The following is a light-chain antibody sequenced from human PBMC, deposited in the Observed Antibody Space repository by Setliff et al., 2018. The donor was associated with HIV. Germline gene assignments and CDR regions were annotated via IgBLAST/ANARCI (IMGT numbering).Light chain of an antibody. V-gene: IGLV3-1*01. Sequence: SYELTQPPSVSVSPGQTASITCSGDKLGDKYACWYQQKPGQSPVVVIYQDNKRPSGIPERFSGSNSGNTATLTISGTQAMDDADYYCQAWDSSTAAYVFGTGT. CDR2: QDN. CDR1: KLGDKY. CDR3: QAWDSSTAAYV. J-gene: IGLJ1*01.